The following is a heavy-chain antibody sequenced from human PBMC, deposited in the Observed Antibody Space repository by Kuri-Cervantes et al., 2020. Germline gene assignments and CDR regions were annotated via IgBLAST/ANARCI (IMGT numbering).Heavy chain of an antibody. CDR2: IYSGGST. V-gene: IGHV3-53*05. D-gene: IGHD5-12*01. Sequence: GESLKISCAASGFTVSSNYMSWVRQAPGKGLEWVSVIYSGGSTYYADSVKGRFTISRDNSKNTLYLQMNSLRAEDTAVYYCARDLIVATIRLMERSAAGLDYWGQGTLVTVSS. J-gene: IGHJ4*02. CDR3: ARDLIVATIRLMERSAAGLDY. CDR1: GFTVSSNY.